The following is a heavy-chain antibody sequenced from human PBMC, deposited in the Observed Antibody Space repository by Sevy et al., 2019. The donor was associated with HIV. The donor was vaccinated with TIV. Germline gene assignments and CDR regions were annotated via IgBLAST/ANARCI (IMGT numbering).Heavy chain of an antibody. D-gene: IGHD7-27*01. Sequence: SETLSLTYTVSGDSFSSYFWAWIRQPAGKGLEWIGRINTSGSTNYNPSLKSRVTMSVDTSKSQFSLKVTSLTAADTAIYFCARSNWVTATNGFSKSYYFDYWGQVSLVTVSS. V-gene: IGHV4-4*07. CDR2: INTSGST. CDR1: GDSFSSYF. CDR3: ARSNWVTATNGFSKSYYFDY. J-gene: IGHJ4*02.